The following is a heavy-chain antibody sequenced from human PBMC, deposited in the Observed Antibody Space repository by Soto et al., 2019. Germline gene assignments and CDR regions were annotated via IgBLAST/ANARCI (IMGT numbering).Heavy chain of an antibody. CDR2: INHSGST. J-gene: IGHJ6*02. Sequence: SETLSLTCAVYGGSFSGYYWSWIRQPPGKGLEWIGEINHSGSTNYNPSLKSRVTISVDTSKNQFSLKLSSVTAADTAVYYCARGEGYYDFWSGYHYYYYGMDVWGQGTTVTVSS. D-gene: IGHD3-3*01. CDR3: ARGEGYYDFWSGYHYYYYGMDV. CDR1: GGSFSGYY. V-gene: IGHV4-34*01.